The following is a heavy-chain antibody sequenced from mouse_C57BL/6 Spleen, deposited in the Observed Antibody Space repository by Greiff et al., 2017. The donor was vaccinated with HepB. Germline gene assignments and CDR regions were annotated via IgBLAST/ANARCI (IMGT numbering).Heavy chain of an antibody. CDR2: ISGGGGNT. D-gene: IGHD1-1*01. Sequence: EVQGVESGGGLVKPGGSLKLSCAASGFTFSSYTMSWVRQTPEKRLEWVATISGGGGNTYYPDSVKGRFTISRDNAKNTLYLQMSSLRSEDTALYYCARRDYYYGSSPYFDVWGTGTTVTVSS. CDR1: GFTFSSYT. V-gene: IGHV5-9*01. CDR3: ARRDYYYGSSPYFDV. J-gene: IGHJ1*03.